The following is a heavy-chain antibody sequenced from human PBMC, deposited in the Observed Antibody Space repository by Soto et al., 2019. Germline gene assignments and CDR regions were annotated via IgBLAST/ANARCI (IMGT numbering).Heavy chain of an antibody. Sequence: SETLSLTCPVSGGSISSSSYYWGWIRQPPGKGLEWIGSIYYSGSTYYNPSLKSRVTISVDTSKNQFSLKLTSVTAADTAVYYCARDPAPWGQGTLVTVSS. CDR3: ARDPAP. J-gene: IGHJ5*02. CDR1: GGSISSSSYY. V-gene: IGHV4-39*07. CDR2: IYYSGST.